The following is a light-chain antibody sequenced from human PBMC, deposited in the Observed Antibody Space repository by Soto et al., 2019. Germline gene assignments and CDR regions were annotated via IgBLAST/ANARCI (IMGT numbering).Light chain of an antibody. CDR2: EDN. J-gene: IGLJ3*02. CDR3: QSYDSSNCWV. V-gene: IGLV6-57*04. CDR1: SGSIASNY. Sequence: NFMLTQPHSVSESPGKTVTISCTRSSGSIASNYVQWYQQRPGSAPTTVIYEDNQRPSGVPDRFSGSIDSSSNSASLTISGPKTEDEADYYCQSYDSSNCWVFGGGTKLTVL.